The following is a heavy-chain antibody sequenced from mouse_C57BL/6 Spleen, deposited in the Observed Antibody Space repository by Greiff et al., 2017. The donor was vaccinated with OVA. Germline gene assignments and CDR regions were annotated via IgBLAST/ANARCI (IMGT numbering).Heavy chain of an antibody. J-gene: IGHJ3*01. CDR2: IHPNSGST. Sequence: QVHVKQPGAELVKPGASVKLSCKASGYNFTSYWMHWVKQRPGQGLEWIGMIHPNSGSTNYNEKFKSKATLTVDKSSSTAYMQLSSLTSEDSAVYYCARDDGFAYWGQGTLVTVSA. CDR1: GYNFTSYW. V-gene: IGHV1-64*01. D-gene: IGHD2-12*01. CDR3: ARDDGFAY.